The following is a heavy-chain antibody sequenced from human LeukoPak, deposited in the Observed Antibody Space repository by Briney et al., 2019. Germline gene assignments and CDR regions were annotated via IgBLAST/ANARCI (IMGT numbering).Heavy chain of an antibody. CDR2: IRYSGNT. CDR3: ARGPRYYYDSSGRIDY. Sequence: SETLSLTCTVSGDSIISSRYYWGWIRQPPGKGLEWIASIRYSGNTFYNPSLKSRVTISVDTSKSQFSLNLYSVTAADTAVYYCARGPRYYYDSSGRIDYWGQGTLVTVSS. D-gene: IGHD3-22*01. J-gene: IGHJ4*02. V-gene: IGHV4-39*07. CDR1: GDSIISSRYY.